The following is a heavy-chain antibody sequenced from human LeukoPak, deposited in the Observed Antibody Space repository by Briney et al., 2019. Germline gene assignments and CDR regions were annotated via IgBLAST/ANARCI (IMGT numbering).Heavy chain of an antibody. V-gene: IGHV1-8*01. CDR2: MNPNSGNT. CDR3: ARSTSIVARVKSPFDN. D-gene: IGHD2-15*01. J-gene: IGHJ4*02. CDR1: AYTFTSYD. Sequence: ASVKVSCKASAYTFTSYDINRVRQATGQGLEWMGWMNPNSGNTGYAQKFQGRVTMTRNTSISTAYMELSRLRSDDTAVYYCARSTSIVARVKSPFDNWGQGSLVTVSS.